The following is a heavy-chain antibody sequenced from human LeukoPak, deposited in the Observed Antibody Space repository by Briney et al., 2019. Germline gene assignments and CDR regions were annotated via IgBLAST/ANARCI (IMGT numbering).Heavy chain of an antibody. V-gene: IGHV3-23*01. D-gene: IGHD2-2*01. J-gene: IGHJ2*01. CDR3: AKEGPRTDIVVVPAAIRWYFDL. Sequence: PGGSLRLSCAASGFTFSSYAMSWARQAPGKGLEWVSAISGSGGSTYYADSVKGRFTISRDNSKNTLYLQMNSLRAEDTAVYYCAKEGPRTDIVVVPAAIRWYFDLWGRGTLVTVSS. CDR1: GFTFSSYA. CDR2: ISGSGGST.